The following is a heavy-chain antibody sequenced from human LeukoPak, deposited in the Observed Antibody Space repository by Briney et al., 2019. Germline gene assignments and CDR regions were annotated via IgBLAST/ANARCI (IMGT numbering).Heavy chain of an antibody. CDR2: ISYDGSNK. V-gene: IGHV3-30-3*01. J-gene: IGHJ4*02. CDR3: AKDQSRGLRLGELSLFDY. Sequence: GGSLRLSCAASGFTFSSYAMHWVRQAPGKGLEWVAVISYDGSNKYYADSVKGRFTISRDNSKNTLYLQMNSLRAEDTAVYYCAKDQSRGLRLGELSLFDYWGQGTLVTVSS. CDR1: GFTFSSYA. D-gene: IGHD3-16*02.